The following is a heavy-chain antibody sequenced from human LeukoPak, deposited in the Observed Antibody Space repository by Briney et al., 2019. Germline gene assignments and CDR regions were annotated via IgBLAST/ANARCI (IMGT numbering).Heavy chain of an antibody. CDR3: AKSSPHGSGSYYNAYNWFDP. D-gene: IGHD3-10*01. J-gene: IGHJ5*02. Sequence: GASVKVSCKASGYTFTGYYMHWVRQAPGQGLEWMGIINPSGGSTSYAQKFQGRVTMTRDTSTSTVYMELSSLRSEDTAVYYCAKSSPHGSGSYYNAYNWFDPWGQGTLVTVSS. CDR1: GYTFTGYY. CDR2: INPSGGST. V-gene: IGHV1-46*03.